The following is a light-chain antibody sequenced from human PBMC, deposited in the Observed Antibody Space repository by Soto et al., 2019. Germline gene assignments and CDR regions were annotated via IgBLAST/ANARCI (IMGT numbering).Light chain of an antibody. CDR3: QQYRTYS. V-gene: IGKV1-5*01. Sequence: IQLTQSPTTMPASVGERVPRTCLAIDCISKWLAWYQQRPGTAPKLRIDHASILETAVQSRFSGNGAGTKFTLTISGLQPCDIATYYCQQYRTYSVGQGSRVEIK. CDR1: DCISKW. CDR2: HAS. J-gene: IGKJ1*01.